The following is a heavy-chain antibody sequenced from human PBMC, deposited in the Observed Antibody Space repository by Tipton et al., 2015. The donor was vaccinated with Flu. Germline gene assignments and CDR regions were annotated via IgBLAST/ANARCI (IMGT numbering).Heavy chain of an antibody. V-gene: IGHV4-61*02. Sequence: TLSLTCTVSGDSISRGSYYYNWVRQPAGEGLEWIGRIYTNTNTNYNASLKSRVTISIDRSKNQFSLRLTSVTAADTAVYYCARAPLFPVTHFDYWGQGTLVTVSS. CDR2: IYTNTNT. D-gene: IGHD4-23*01. CDR1: GDSISRGSYY. J-gene: IGHJ4*02. CDR3: ARAPLFPVTHFDY.